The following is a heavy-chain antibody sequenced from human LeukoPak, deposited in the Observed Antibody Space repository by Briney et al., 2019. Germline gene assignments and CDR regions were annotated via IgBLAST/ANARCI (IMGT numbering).Heavy chain of an antibody. J-gene: IGHJ4*02. V-gene: IGHV3-30*14. Sequence: GGSLRLSCAASGFTFSSYAMHWVRQAPGKGLEWVAVISYDGSNKYYADSVKGRFTISRDNSKNTLYLQMNSLRAEDTAVYYCAGGGSCYGGTYWGQGTLVTVSS. D-gene: IGHD2-15*01. CDR2: ISYDGSNK. CDR3: AGGGSCYGGTY. CDR1: GFTFSSYA.